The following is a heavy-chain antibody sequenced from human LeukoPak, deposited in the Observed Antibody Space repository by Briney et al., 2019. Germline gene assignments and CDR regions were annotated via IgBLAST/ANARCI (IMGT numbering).Heavy chain of an antibody. Sequence: ASVKVSCKVSGYTLTELSMHWVRQAPGKGLEWMGGFDPEDGETIYAQKFQGRVTMTEDTSTDTAYMELSSLRSEDTAVYYCATAPSPMDSSGYYYLHWGQGTLVTVSS. CDR2: FDPEDGET. CDR3: ATAPSPMDSSGYYYLH. J-gene: IGHJ4*02. CDR1: GYTLTELS. V-gene: IGHV1-24*01. D-gene: IGHD3-22*01.